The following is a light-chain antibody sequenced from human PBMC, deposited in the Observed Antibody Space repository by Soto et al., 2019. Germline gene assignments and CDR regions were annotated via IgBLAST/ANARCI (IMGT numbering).Light chain of an antibody. Sequence: QSVLTQPPSVSGAPGQRVTISCTGSSSNIGAGYDVHWYQQLPGTAPKLLIYGNSNRPSGVPDRFSGSKSGTSASLAITGLQAEDEADYSCQSYDSSLSAEVFGGGPRSPS. V-gene: IGLV1-40*01. CDR2: GNS. J-gene: IGLJ2*01. CDR3: QSYDSSLSAEV. CDR1: SSNIGAGYD.